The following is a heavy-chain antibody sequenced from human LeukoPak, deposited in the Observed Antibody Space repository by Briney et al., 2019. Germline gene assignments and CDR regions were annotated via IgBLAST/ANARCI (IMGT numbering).Heavy chain of an antibody. CDR2: IIPILGIA. Sequence: SVKVSCKASGGTFSSYAISWVRQAPGQGLEWMGRIIPILGIANYAQKFQGRVTITADKSTSTAYRELSSLRSEDTAVYYCARSGYSYGHYGMDVWGQGTTVTVSS. CDR3: ARSGYSYGHYGMDV. CDR1: GGTFSSYA. V-gene: IGHV1-69*04. D-gene: IGHD5-18*01. J-gene: IGHJ6*02.